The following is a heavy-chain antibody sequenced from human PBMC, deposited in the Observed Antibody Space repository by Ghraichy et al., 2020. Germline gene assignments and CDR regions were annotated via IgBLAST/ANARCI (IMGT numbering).Heavy chain of an antibody. Sequence: SQTLSLTCTVSGGSISSYYWSWIRQPPGKGLEWIGYIYYRGSTNYNPSLKSRVTISVDTSKNQFSLKLSSVTAADTAVYYCATGIAVAGEDAFDIWGQGTMVTVSS. CDR2: IYYRGST. D-gene: IGHD6-19*01. CDR3: ATGIAVAGEDAFDI. CDR1: GGSISSYY. V-gene: IGHV4-59*01. J-gene: IGHJ3*02.